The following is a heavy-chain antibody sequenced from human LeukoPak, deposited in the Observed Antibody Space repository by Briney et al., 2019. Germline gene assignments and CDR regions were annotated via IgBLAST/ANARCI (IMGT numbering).Heavy chain of an antibody. CDR1: GYTFTGYY. CDR3: ARTDNKYDSRLILN. V-gene: IGHV1-2*02. CDR2: VNPHSGGT. J-gene: IGHJ4*02. Sequence: ASVKVSCKASGYTFTGYYIHWVRQAPGHGLEWMGWVNPHSGGTNFAQRFRGRVTMTRDTSVTTAYMEVTNLEYDDTAIYYCARTDNKYDSRLILNWGQGTQVTVSS. D-gene: IGHD3-22*01.